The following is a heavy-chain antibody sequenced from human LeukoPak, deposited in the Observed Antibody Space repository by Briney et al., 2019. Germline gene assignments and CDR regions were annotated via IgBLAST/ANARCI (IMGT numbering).Heavy chain of an antibody. J-gene: IGHJ4*02. V-gene: IGHV1-46*01. CDR3: AIESPSYSSGLDY. Sequence: GASVKVSCKASGYTFTGYYMHWVRQAPGQGLEWMGIINPSGGSTTYAQKFQGRVTMTRDMSTSTVYMELSSLRSEDTAVYYCAIESPSYSSGLDYWGQGTLVTLSS. D-gene: IGHD6-19*01. CDR2: INPSGGST. CDR1: GYTFTGYY.